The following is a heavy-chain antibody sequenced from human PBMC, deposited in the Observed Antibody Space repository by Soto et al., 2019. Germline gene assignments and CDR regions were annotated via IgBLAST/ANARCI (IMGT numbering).Heavy chain of an antibody. D-gene: IGHD1-20*01. V-gene: IGHV1-18*01. J-gene: IGHJ3*02. CDR1: GYTFINYG. Sequence: QVPLVQSGAEVKMPGASVKVSCKASGYTFINYGISWVRQAPGQGLEWMGWLSAYHGNLNYAQKIKGRVTMTTEASTTTGYMALRSPGSDDTVVYYCARDGISGAEPFEIWGQGTMVTVSS. CDR2: LSAYHGNL. CDR3: ARDGISGAEPFEI.